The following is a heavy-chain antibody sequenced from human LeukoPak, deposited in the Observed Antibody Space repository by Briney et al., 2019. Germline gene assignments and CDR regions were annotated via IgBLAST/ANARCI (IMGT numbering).Heavy chain of an antibody. CDR3: ARGRYYVWGSANWFDP. Sequence: SETLSLTCAVYGGSFSGYYWSWIRQPPGKGLEWIGELNHSGSTNYNPSLKSRVTISVDTSKNQFSLKLSSVTAADTAVYYCARGRYYVWGSANWFDPWGQGTLVTVSS. J-gene: IGHJ5*02. CDR2: LNHSGST. CDR1: GGSFSGYY. V-gene: IGHV4-34*01. D-gene: IGHD3-16*01.